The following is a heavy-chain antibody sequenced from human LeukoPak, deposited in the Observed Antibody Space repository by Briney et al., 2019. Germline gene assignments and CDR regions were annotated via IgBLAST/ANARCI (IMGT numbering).Heavy chain of an antibody. J-gene: IGHJ5*02. D-gene: IGHD6-19*01. CDR1: GFTFSGSA. Sequence: GGSLRLSCAASGFTFSGSAMHWVRQPSGKGLEWVGRIRSKANSYATAYAASVKGRFTISRDDSNNTAYLQMNSLKTEDTALYYCTSRYSSGLNWFDPWGQGTLVTVSS. CDR2: IRSKANSYAT. CDR3: TSRYSSGLNWFDP. V-gene: IGHV3-73*01.